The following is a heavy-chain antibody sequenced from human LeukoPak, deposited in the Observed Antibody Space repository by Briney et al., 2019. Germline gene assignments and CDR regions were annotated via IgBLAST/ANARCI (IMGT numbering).Heavy chain of an antibody. D-gene: IGHD4-11*01. CDR3: ARVGTVPYYYYMDV. CDR2: ISYDGSNK. J-gene: IGHJ6*03. V-gene: IGHV3-30-3*01. CDR1: GFTFSSYA. Sequence: PGGSLRLSCAASGFTFSSYAMSWVRQAPGKGLEWVAVISYDGSNKYYADSVKGRFTISRDNSKNTLYLQMNSLRAEDTAVYYCARVGTVPYYYYMDVWGKGTTVTVSS.